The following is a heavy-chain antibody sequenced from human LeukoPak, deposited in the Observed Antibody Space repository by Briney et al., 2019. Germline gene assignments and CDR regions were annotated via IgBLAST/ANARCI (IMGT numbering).Heavy chain of an antibody. CDR2: SNPNSGGT. Sequence: ASVKVSCKASGYTFSDYYIHWVRQAPGQGLEWMGRSNPNSGGTNYAQNFQGRVTMTRDTSITTAYMDLSSLRSDDTAVYFCARHLSGVYRYAYGIFDYWGQGTLVTVSS. CDR3: ARHLSGVYRYAYGIFDY. J-gene: IGHJ4*02. D-gene: IGHD5-18*01. CDR1: GYTFSDYY. V-gene: IGHV1-2*06.